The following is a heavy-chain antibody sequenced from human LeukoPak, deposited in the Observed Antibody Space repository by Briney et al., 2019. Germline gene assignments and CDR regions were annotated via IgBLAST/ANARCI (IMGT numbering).Heavy chain of an antibody. Sequence: GGSLRLSCAASGFTFSSYAMSWVRQAPGKGLEWVSAISGSGGSTYYADSVKGRFTISRDNSKNTLYLQMNSLRVEDTAVYYCARASSDGIIPAATSFDCWGQGTLVTVSS. CDR3: ARASSDGIIPAATSFDC. CDR1: GFTFSSYA. CDR2: ISGSGGST. J-gene: IGHJ4*02. D-gene: IGHD2-2*01. V-gene: IGHV3-23*01.